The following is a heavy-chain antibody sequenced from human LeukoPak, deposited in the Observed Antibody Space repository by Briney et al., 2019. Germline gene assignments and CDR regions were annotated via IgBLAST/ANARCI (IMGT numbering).Heavy chain of an antibody. Sequence: SQTLSLTCAVYGGSFSGYYWGWIRHPPGKGLEWIGEINHSGSTNYNPSLKSRVTISVDTSKNQFSLKLSSVTAADTAVYYCARGTRPITMVRNMIWVSGEYCQHWGQGTLVTVSS. J-gene: IGHJ1*01. D-gene: IGHD3-10*01. CDR2: INHSGST. CDR3: ARGTRPITMVRNMIWVSGEYCQH. CDR1: GGSFSGYY. V-gene: IGHV4-34*01.